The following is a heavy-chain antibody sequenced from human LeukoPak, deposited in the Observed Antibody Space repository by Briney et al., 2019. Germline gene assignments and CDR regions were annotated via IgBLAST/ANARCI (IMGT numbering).Heavy chain of an antibody. D-gene: IGHD1-26*01. J-gene: IGHJ4*02. V-gene: IGHV1-69*13. CDR1: GGTFSSYA. CDR2: IIPIFGTA. CDR3: ASGPYSGSYFEDY. Sequence: SVKVSCKASGGTFSSYAISWVRQAPGQGLEWVGGIIPIFGTANYAQKFQGRVTITADESTSTAYMELSSLRSEDTAVYYCASGPYSGSYFEDYWGQGTLVTVSS.